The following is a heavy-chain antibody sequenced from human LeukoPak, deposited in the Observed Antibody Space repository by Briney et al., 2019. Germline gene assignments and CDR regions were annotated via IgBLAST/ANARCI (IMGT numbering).Heavy chain of an antibody. Sequence: ASVKVSCKASGYTFINYNIKWVRQATGQGLEWMGWVNPRSGNAGYLQKFQGRLTITRDTSIDTAYMDLSSLSSEDTAVYYCARSYDYVWGSYWGYWGQGTLVTVSS. CDR3: ARSYDYVWGSYWGY. V-gene: IGHV1-8*03. CDR1: GYTFINYN. D-gene: IGHD3-16*01. J-gene: IGHJ4*02. CDR2: VNPRSGNA.